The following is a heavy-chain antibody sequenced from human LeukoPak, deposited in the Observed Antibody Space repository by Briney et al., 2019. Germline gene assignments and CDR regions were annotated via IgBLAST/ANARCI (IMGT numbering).Heavy chain of an antibody. CDR1: GYSFTSYW. Sequence: GESLKISCKGSGYSFTSYWIGWVRQMPGKGLEWMGIIYPGDSDTRYSPSFQGQVTISADKSISTAYLQWRSLKASDTAMYYCARHSYGDYEYYYYMDVWGKGTTVTVSS. J-gene: IGHJ6*03. D-gene: IGHD4-17*01. CDR2: IYPGDSDT. V-gene: IGHV5-51*01. CDR3: ARHSYGDYEYYYYMDV.